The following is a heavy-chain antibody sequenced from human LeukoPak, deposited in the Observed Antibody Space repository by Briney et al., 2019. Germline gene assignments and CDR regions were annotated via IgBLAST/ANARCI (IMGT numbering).Heavy chain of an antibody. D-gene: IGHD4-23*01. J-gene: IGHJ6*02. V-gene: IGHV3-21*01. CDR2: ISSDSRYI. CDR3: ATDYAGNSLWYYYGLGV. CDR1: GFTFSSYA. Sequence: GGSLRLSCAASGFTFSSYAMSWVRQAPEKELEWVSSISSDSRYIYYADSLKGRFTISRDNAKNSLYLQMNSLRAEDTAVYYCATDYAGNSLWYYYGLGVWGQGTTVTVSS.